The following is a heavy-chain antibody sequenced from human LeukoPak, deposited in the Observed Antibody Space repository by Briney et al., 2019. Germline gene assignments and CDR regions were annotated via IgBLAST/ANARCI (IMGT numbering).Heavy chain of an antibody. J-gene: IGHJ4*02. CDR1: GFTFSTYT. CDR2: IISSGSTI. D-gene: IGHD6-19*01. V-gene: IGHV3-48*02. Sequence: PGGSLRLSCAASGFTFSTYTMNWVRQAPGKGLEWVSSIISSGSTIYYADSVKGRFTISRDNAKNSLYLQMNSLRDEDTAVYYCARRLDYFDSWGQGILVTVSS. CDR3: ARRLDYFDS.